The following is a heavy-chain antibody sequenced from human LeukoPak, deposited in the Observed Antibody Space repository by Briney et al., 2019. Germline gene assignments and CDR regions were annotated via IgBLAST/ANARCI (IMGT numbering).Heavy chain of an antibody. J-gene: IGHJ4*02. CDR2: ISYDGTNK. V-gene: IGHV3-30*03. Sequence: GGSLRLSCAASGFSFNNYGMHWVRQAPGKGLEWVAVISYDGTNKYYADSVKGRFTISRDNSKNILNLQMNSLRVEDTAVYYCARDGSWSNYFFDYWGLGTLVTVSS. D-gene: IGHD6-13*01. CDR1: GFSFNNYG. CDR3: ARDGSWSNYFFDY.